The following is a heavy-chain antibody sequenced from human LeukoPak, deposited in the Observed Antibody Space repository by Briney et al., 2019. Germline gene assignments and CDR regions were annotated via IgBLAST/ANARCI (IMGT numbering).Heavy chain of an antibody. Sequence: GGSLRLSCAASGFSVSTNYMSWVRQAPGKGLEWVSVIYSGGYTYYADSVKGRFTISRDNSKNTVYLQMNSLRAEDTAIYYCAKDIQLSAWGLGTMVTVSS. V-gene: IGHV3-53*01. CDR2: IYSGGYT. CDR1: GFSVSTNY. CDR3: AKDIQLSA. D-gene: IGHD5-24*01. J-gene: IGHJ3*01.